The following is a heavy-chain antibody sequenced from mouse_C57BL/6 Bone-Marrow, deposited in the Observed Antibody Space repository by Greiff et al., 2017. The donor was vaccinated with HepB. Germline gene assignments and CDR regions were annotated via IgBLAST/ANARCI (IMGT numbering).Heavy chain of an antibody. D-gene: IGHD3-2*02. CDR1: GYTFTEYT. V-gene: IGHV1-62-2*01. Sequence: QVHVKQPGAELVKPGASVKLSCKASGYTFTEYTIHWVKQRSGQGLEWIGWFYPGSGSIKYNEKFKDKATLTADKSSSTVYMELSRLTSEDSAVYFCARHPYSSGYGYAMDYWGQGTSVTVSS. J-gene: IGHJ4*01. CDR3: ARHPYSSGYGYAMDY. CDR2: FYPGSGSI.